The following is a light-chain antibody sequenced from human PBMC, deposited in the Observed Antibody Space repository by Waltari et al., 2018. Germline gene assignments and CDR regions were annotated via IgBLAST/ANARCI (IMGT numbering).Light chain of an antibody. CDR1: QTINKY. V-gene: IGKV1-39*01. CDR3: QQSDSLPLT. Sequence: DIQMTQSPSSLSASLGDRLTITCRASQTINKYLNCYQKKPGRAPKVLISVISYLHTGVPSRFSGSGSGTDFTLTISSLQPEDFATYYCQQSDSLPLTFGGGTKVEIK. J-gene: IGKJ4*01. CDR2: VIS.